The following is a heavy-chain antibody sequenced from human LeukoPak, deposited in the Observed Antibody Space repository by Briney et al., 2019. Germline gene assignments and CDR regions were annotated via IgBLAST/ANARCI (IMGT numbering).Heavy chain of an antibody. CDR1: GYTFTSYG. CDR3: ARLLYDSSGYYFHPLDY. D-gene: IGHD3-22*01. V-gene: IGHV1-18*01. J-gene: IGHJ4*02. Sequence: ASVKVSCKASGYTFTSYGISWVRQAPGQGLEWMGWISAYNGNTNYAQKLQGRVTMTTDTYTSTVYMELRSLRSDDTAVYYCARLLYDSSGYYFHPLDYWGQGTLVTVSS. CDR2: ISAYNGNT.